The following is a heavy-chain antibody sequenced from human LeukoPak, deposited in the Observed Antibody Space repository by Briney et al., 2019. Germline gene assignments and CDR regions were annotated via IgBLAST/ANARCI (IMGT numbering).Heavy chain of an antibody. CDR3: TRASDTTTDHDN. Sequence: KPSETLSLTCTVSGGSITSGGYFYNWIRQHPGKGLEWIGYIYYSGSTSISPSLKSRVTISLGTSNNQFSLKLSSVTAADTAVYYCTRASDTTTDHDNWGQGILVTVSS. D-gene: IGHD5-18*01. V-gene: IGHV4-31*03. CDR2: IYYSGST. CDR1: GGSITSGGYF. J-gene: IGHJ4*02.